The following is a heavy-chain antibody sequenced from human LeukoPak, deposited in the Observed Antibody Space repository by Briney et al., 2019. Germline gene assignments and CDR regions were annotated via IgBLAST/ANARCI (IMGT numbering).Heavy chain of an antibody. J-gene: IGHJ4*02. D-gene: IGHD3-22*01. CDR3: ARDDTYFYDSSGHGFDF. Sequence: SETLSLTCTDSGDSISSSPYYWGWVRQPPGKGLEWIGSIYYIGSTHYNPSLKRRVTISVDTSKNQFSLKLSSVTAADTALYFCARDDTYFYDSSGHGFDFWGQGTLVTVSS. CDR2: IYYIGST. CDR1: GDSISSSPYY. V-gene: IGHV4-39*07.